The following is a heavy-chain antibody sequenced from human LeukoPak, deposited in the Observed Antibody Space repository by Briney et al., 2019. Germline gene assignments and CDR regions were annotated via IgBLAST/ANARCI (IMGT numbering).Heavy chain of an antibody. Sequence: GGSLTLSCAASGFSFSIYWMYWVRQVPGKGLVWVSRINPDGSTTNYADSVKGRFTISRDNAKNTLYLQMNSLRDEDTAVYYCATSGGRSWSPDYWGQGTLVTVSS. CDR3: ATSGGRSWSPDY. D-gene: IGHD6-13*01. J-gene: IGHJ4*02. V-gene: IGHV3-74*01. CDR1: GFSFSIYW. CDR2: INPDGSTT.